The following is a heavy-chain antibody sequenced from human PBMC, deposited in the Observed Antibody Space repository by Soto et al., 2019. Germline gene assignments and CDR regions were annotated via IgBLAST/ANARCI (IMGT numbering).Heavy chain of an antibody. CDR1: GFTFSSYA. D-gene: IGHD3-3*01. CDR3: ARAVLRFLEWYTYGMDV. V-gene: IGHV3-30-3*01. CDR2: ISYDGTNK. J-gene: IGHJ6*02. Sequence: QVQLVESGGGVVQPGRSLRLSCAASGFTFSSYAMHWVRQAPGKGLELVAVISYDGTNKYYADSVKGRFTISRDNSKNTLYLQMNSLRAEDTAVYYCARAVLRFLEWYTYGMDVWGQGTTVTVSS.